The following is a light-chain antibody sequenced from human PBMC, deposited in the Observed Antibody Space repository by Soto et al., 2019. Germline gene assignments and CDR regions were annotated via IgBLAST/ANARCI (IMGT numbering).Light chain of an antibody. CDR1: QSVLYSSNNKNY. CDR3: QQYYSTSSIT. Sequence: DIVMTQSPDSLAVSLGERATINCKSSQSVLYSSNNKNYLALYQQKPGQPPKLLIYWASTRESGVPDRFSGSGSGTDVTLTISSLQAEDVAVYYCQQYYSTSSITFGQGTRLEIK. J-gene: IGKJ5*01. V-gene: IGKV4-1*01. CDR2: WAS.